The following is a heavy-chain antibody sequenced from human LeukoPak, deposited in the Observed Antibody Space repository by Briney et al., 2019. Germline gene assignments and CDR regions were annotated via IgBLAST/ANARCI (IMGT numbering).Heavy chain of an antibody. V-gene: IGHV1-18*01. D-gene: IGHD2-8*01. CDR3: ARHAPEYCTNGVCYDAFDI. J-gene: IGHJ3*02. CDR1: GYTFTSYG. Sequence: ASVKVSCKASGYTFTSYGISWVRQAPGQGLEWMGWISAYNGNTNYAQKLQGRVTMTTDTSTSTAYMELRSLRSDDTAVYYCARHAPEYCTNGVCYDAFDIWGQGTMVTVSS. CDR2: ISAYNGNT.